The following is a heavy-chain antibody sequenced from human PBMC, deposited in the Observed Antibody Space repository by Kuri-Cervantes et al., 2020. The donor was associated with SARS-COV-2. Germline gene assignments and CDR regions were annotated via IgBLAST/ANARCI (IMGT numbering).Heavy chain of an antibody. CDR2: IWYDGSNK. CDR1: GFTFSSYG. D-gene: IGHD2-15*01. Sequence: LSLTCAASGFTFSSYGMHWVRQAPGKGLEWVAVIWYDGSNKYYADSVKGRFTISRDGSRNTVYLQMSSLKTEDTAVYFCTRSFGGTPPFFYGMDVWGQGTTVTVSS. J-gene: IGHJ6*02. V-gene: IGHV3-33*01. CDR3: TRSFGGTPPFFYGMDV.